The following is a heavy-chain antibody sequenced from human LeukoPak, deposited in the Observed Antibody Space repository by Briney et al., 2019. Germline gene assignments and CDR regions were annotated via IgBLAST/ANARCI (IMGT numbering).Heavy chain of an antibody. CDR3: AKDGNWFDP. CDR1: GFTFSDYN. CDR2: ISRSGSTK. D-gene: IGHD1-26*01. Sequence: TGGSLRLSCAASGFTFSDYNMRWIRQAPGKGLEWVSSISRSGSTKYYADSVKGRFTISRDNAKNSLFLQMNSLRAEDTAVYYCAKDGNWFDPWGQGTLVTVSS. J-gene: IGHJ5*02. V-gene: IGHV3-11*01.